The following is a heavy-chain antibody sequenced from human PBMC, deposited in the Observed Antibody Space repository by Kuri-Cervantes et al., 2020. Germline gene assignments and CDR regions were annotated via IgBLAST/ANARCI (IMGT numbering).Heavy chain of an antibody. J-gene: IGHJ4*02. Sequence: GGSLRLSCAASGFTFSSYAMHWVRQAPGKGLEWVANIKQDGSEKYYVDSVKGRFTISRDNAKNSLYLQMNSLRAEDTAVYYCARDPVTMIVGSLFDYWGQGTLVTVSS. V-gene: IGHV3-7*01. D-gene: IGHD3-22*01. CDR2: IKQDGSEK. CDR3: ARDPVTMIVGSLFDY. CDR1: GFTFSSYA.